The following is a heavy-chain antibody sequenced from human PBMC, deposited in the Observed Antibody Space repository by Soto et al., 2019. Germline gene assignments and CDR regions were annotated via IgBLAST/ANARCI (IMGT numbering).Heavy chain of an antibody. CDR2: IYWDDDK. V-gene: IGHV2-5*02. J-gene: IGHJ4*02. CDR1: GFSLSTSGVG. CDR3: AHRQFTFGGDISADY. D-gene: IGHD3-16*02. Sequence: QITLKESGPTLMKPTQTLTLTCTFSGFSLSTSGVGVGWIRQPPGKALEWLALIYWDDDKRYSQSLKSRLTITKDTSKNQVVLTMTNMDPVDTATYYCAHRQFTFGGDISADYWGQGTLVTVSS.